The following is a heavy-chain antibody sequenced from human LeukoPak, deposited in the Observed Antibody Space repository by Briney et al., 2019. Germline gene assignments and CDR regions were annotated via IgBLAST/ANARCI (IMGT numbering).Heavy chain of an antibody. V-gene: IGHV4-34*01. J-gene: IGHJ4*02. CDR3: ARVPGIPVAGGFDY. D-gene: IGHD6-19*01. Sequence: SETLSLTCAVYGGSFSGYYWSWIRQPPGKGLEWIGEINHSGSTNYNPSLKSRVTIPVDTSKNQFSLKLSSVTAADTAVYYCARVPGIPVAGGFDYWGQGTLVTVSS. CDR2: INHSGST. CDR1: GGSFSGYY.